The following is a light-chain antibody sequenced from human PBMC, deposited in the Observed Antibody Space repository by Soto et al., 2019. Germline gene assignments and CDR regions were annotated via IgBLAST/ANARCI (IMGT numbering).Light chain of an antibody. J-gene: IGLJ1*01. V-gene: IGLV1-51*02. CDR1: SSNIGNNY. CDR2: ENN. Sequence: SVVTQPPPVSAAPGQKVTLSCPGKSSNIGNNYVSWYQQLPGTAPKLLIYENNKRPSGIPDRFSGSKSGTSATLGITGLQTGDEADYYCGTWDSSLSAGVFGTGTKVTV. CDR3: GTWDSSLSAGV.